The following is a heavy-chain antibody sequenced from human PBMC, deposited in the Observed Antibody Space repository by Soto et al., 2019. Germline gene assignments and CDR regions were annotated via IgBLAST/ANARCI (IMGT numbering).Heavy chain of an antibody. CDR2: INPNNGDT. CDR3: ARHSGYDYVFDY. Sequence: GASVKVSCMASGYTFTGYYIHWVRQAPGQGLEWMGWINPNNGDTHYAQNFQGRVTLSRDTSTSTAYMELSSLRFDDTAVYYCARHSGYDYVFDYWGQGTLVTVSS. J-gene: IGHJ4*02. CDR1: GYTFTGYY. V-gene: IGHV1-2*02. D-gene: IGHD5-12*01.